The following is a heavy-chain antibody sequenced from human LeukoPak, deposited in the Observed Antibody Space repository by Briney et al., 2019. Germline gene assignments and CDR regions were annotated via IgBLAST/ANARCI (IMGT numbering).Heavy chain of an antibody. CDR1: GFTVSSNY. Sequence: GGSLRLSCAASGFTVSSNYMSWVRQAPGKGLEWVSVIYGDGSTYFADSVKGRFTISTDDSKNTLYLQMNSLRAEDSAVYYCARKDNWGQGTLVTVSS. V-gene: IGHV3-53*01. CDR2: IYGDGST. CDR3: ARKDN. J-gene: IGHJ4*02.